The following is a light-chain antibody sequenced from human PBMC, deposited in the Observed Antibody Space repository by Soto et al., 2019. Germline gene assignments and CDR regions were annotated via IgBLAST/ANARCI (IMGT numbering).Light chain of an antibody. J-gene: IGKJ1*01. V-gene: IGKV1-5*03. CDR2: KAS. CDR3: QQYQTYSQ. Sequence: DIQMTQSPSTLSASVGDRVTITCRASQSINTWLAWYQLKPGRAPKLLIYKASTLESGVSSRFSCSGSGTEFTLTISSLQPDDFATYYCQQYQTYSQFGQGTRVEIK. CDR1: QSINTW.